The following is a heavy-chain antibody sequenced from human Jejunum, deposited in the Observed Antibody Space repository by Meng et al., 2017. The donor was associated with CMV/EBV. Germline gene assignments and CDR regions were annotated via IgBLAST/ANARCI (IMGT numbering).Heavy chain of an antibody. CDR2: INTYNGNT. V-gene: IGHV1-18*01. D-gene: IGHD2-15*01. J-gene: IGHJ6*02. CDR3: ARVTGFSGGSCYDYYYDGRDV. Sequence: NWVGQVPGKGLEWMGWINTYNGNTNYAQKLQGRVTMTTDTSTSTAYMELRTLRSDDTAVYYCARVTGFSGGSCYDYYYDGRDVWGQGTTVTVSS.